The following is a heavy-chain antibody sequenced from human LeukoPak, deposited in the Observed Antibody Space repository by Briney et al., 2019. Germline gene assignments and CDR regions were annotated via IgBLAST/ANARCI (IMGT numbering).Heavy chain of an antibody. D-gene: IGHD3-22*01. CDR2: ISSSSNYI. CDR3: AKVGPYYYDSSGGFDY. V-gene: IGHV3-21*04. CDR1: GFTFINYS. Sequence: PGGSLRLSCAASGFTFINYSMNWVRQAPGKGLEWVSSISSSSNYIYYADSVKGRFTISRDNAKNSLYLQMNSLRAEDTAVYYCAKVGPYYYDSSGGFDYWGQGTLVTVSS. J-gene: IGHJ4*02.